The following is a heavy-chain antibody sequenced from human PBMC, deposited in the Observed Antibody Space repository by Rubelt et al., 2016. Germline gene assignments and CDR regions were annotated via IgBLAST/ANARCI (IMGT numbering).Heavy chain of an antibody. CDR1: GLTVRSNY. J-gene: IGHJ3*01. V-gene: IGHV3-66*01. CDR3: AVALAAPAFDV. Sequence: PGGSLRLSCGASGLTVRSNYMRWVRQAPGKGLEWVSMINSAGDTYYADSVKGRFVFSRDNSKNTLYLQMSSLRAEDTAVYYCAVALAAPAFDVWGQGTMVTVSS. CDR2: INSAGDT.